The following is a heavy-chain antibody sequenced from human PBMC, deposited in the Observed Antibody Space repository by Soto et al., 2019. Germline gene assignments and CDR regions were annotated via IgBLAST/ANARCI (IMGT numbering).Heavy chain of an antibody. J-gene: IGHJ4*02. CDR2: IWYDGSNK. D-gene: IGHD6-19*01. V-gene: IGHV3-33*01. Sequence: AGGSLRISCAAAGFTFSSYGMHWVRQAPGKGLEWVAVIWYDGSNKYYADSVKGRFTISRDNSKNTLYQQMNSLRAEDTAVYYSARDLTDIAVASPLDYWGQGTLVTVSS. CDR1: GFTFSSYG. CDR3: ARDLTDIAVASPLDY.